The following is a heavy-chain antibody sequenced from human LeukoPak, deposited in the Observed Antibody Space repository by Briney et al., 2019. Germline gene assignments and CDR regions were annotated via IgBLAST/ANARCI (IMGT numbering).Heavy chain of an antibody. CDR3: ARTWRYSPYYYYYYGMDV. CDR2: IDPSDSYT. Sequence: GESLKISCKGSGYSFTSYWISWVRQMPGKGLEWMGRIDPSDSYTNYSPSFQGHVTTSADKSISTAYLQWSSLKASDTAMYYCARTWRYSPYYYYYYGMDVWGKGTTVTVSS. D-gene: IGHD1-1*01. J-gene: IGHJ6*04. CDR1: GYSFTSYW. V-gene: IGHV5-10-1*01.